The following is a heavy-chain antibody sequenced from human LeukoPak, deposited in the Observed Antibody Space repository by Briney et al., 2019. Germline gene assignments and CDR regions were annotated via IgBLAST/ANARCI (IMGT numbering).Heavy chain of an antibody. V-gene: IGHV4-4*08. D-gene: IGHD6-6*01. CDR1: GGSISSYY. CDR3: AREGVGSSSSVDY. Sequence: SETLSFICTVSGGSISSYYWSWIRQPPGKGLEWIGYIYYSGSTNYNPSLKSRVTISVDTSKNQFSLKLSSVTAADTAVYYCAREGVGSSSSVDYWGQGTLVTVSS. CDR2: IYYSGST. J-gene: IGHJ4*02.